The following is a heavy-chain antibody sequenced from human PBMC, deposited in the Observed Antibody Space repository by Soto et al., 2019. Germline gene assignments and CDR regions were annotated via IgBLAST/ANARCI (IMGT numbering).Heavy chain of an antibody. CDR3: ARNMDYYYGPGSGNGHGF. D-gene: IGHD3-10*01. J-gene: IGHJ6*02. Sequence: QVQLVQSGAEVKEPGDSVRVSCEASGYTFTSYYIHWVRQAPGQGLEWMGWINTRLGDTTYAQDFQGRVSMTRDMSISTVYMELSRLTSDDTAIYYCARNMDYYYGPGSGNGHGFWGQGPRSPSS. CDR2: INTRLGDT. CDR1: GYTFTSYY. V-gene: IGHV1-2*02.